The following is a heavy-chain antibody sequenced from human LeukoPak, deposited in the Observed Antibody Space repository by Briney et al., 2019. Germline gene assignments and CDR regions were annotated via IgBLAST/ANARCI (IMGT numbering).Heavy chain of an antibody. CDR1: GFTFSSYA. CDR2: ISGSGGST. D-gene: IGHD3-22*01. V-gene: IGHV3-23*01. J-gene: IGHJ4*02. CDR3: AKAPDSSGYSPYYFDY. Sequence: PGGSLRLSCAASGFTFSSYAMSWVRQAPGKGLEWVSAISGSGGSTYYADSVKGRFTISRDNSKNTLYLQMNSLRAEDTAVYYCAKAPDSSGYSPYYFDYWGQGTLVTVSS.